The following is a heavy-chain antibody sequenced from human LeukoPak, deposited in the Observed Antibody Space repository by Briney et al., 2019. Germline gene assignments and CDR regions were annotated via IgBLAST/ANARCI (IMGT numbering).Heavy chain of an antibody. D-gene: IGHD1-26*01. V-gene: IGHV4-39*07. CDR1: GDSISSSNYY. CDR2: IYYSGST. Sequence: SETLSLTCTVSGDSISSSNYYWGWIRQPPGKGLEWIGSIYYSGSTYYNPSLKSRVTISVDTSKNQFSLKLSSVTAADTAVYYCARVRGSSGSYEYYHYMDVWGKGTTVTISS. J-gene: IGHJ6*03. CDR3: ARVRGSSGSYEYYHYMDV.